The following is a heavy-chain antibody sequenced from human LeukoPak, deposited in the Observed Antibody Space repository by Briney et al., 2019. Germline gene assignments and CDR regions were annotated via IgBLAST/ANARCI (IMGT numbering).Heavy chain of an antibody. Sequence: GESLKTSCKGSGYSFTSYWIAWVRQMPEKGLEWMGIIYPRDSDIRYNPPFQGQVTISADKSISTAYLQWSSLKASDTAMYYCARMIGLGEVSPYFDYWGQGTLVTVSS. CDR2: IYPRDSDI. J-gene: IGHJ4*02. CDR1: GYSFTSYW. CDR3: ARMIGLGEVSPYFDY. V-gene: IGHV5-51*01. D-gene: IGHD3-16*02.